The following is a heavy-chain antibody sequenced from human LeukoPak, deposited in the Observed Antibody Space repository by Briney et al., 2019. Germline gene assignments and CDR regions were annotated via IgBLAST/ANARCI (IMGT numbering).Heavy chain of an antibody. Sequence: SETLSLTCTVSGGSISSSSYYWGWIRQPPGTGLEWIGSIYYSGSTYYNPSLKSRVTISVDTSKNQFSLKLSSVTAADTAVYYCARVRKLWTQYYFDYWGQGTLVTVSS. CDR1: GGSISSSSYY. CDR3: ARVRKLWTQYYFDY. J-gene: IGHJ4*02. CDR2: IYYSGST. D-gene: IGHD5-18*01. V-gene: IGHV4-39*07.